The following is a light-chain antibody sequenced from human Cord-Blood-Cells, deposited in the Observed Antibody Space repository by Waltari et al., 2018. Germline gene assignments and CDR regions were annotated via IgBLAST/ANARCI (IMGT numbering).Light chain of an antibody. CDR2: DVS. Sequence: QSALTQPASVSGSPGPSITISCTGTSRDVGGYNYVSWYQQHPGKAPKLMIYDVSNRPSGVSNRLSGSKSGNTASLTISGLQAEDEADYYCSSYTSSSTLVFGGGTKLTVL. CDR1: SRDVGGYNY. J-gene: IGLJ2*01. CDR3: SSYTSSSTLV. V-gene: IGLV2-14*01.